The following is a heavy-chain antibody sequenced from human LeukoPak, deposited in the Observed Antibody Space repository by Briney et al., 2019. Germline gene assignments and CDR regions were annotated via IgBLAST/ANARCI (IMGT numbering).Heavy chain of an antibody. J-gene: IGHJ4*02. CDR1: GGSFSGYY. Sequence: KPSETLSLTCAVYGGSFSGYYWSWIRQPPGKGLEWIGEINHSGGTNYNPSLKSRVTISVDTSKNQFSLKLSSVTAADSAVYYCARVPRYCSGGSCWKYSYDYWGQGTLVTVSS. CDR2: INHSGGT. CDR3: ARVPRYCSGGSCWKYSYDY. V-gene: IGHV4-34*01. D-gene: IGHD2-15*01.